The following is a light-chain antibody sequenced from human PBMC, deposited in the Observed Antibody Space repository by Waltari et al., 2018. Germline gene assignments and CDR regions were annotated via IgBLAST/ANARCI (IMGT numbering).Light chain of an antibody. CDR3: QQTYSAPLS. CDR2: AAS. CDR1: QSGGNY. Sequence: IQMTQSPPSLSASVGDSVTNTCRASQSGGNYVNWYQNRPGQAPKVLIYAASTLQGGVPSRFSGSGSGTVFTLTINSLQPEDLSIYYCQQTYSAPLSFGGGTKVEMK. J-gene: IGKJ4*01. V-gene: IGKV1-39*01.